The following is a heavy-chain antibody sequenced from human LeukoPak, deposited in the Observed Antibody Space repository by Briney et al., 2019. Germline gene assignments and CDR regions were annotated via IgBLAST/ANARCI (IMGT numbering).Heavy chain of an antibody. J-gene: IGHJ6*03. CDR1: GGSISDYY. D-gene: IGHD3-3*01. CDR3: ARGDFCSKSNCYLRPMDV. V-gene: IGHV4-59*01. Sequence: SETLSLTCTVSGGSISDYYWNWIRQPPGKGLEWIGYIYFSGSTTYNPSLKSRVTMSVDTAKNQFSLKLRSVTAADTAVYYCARGDFCSKSNCYLRPMDVWGKGTTVTVSS. CDR2: IYFSGST.